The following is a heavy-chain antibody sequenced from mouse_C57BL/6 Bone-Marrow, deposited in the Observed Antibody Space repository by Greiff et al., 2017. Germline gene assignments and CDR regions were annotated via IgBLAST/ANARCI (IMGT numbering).Heavy chain of an antibody. CDR3: ARDARYYGPFAY. CDR2: SRNKANDYTT. Sequence: EVELVESGGGLVQSGRSLRLSCATSGFTFSDFYMEWVRQAPGKGLEWIAASRNKANDYTTEYSASVKGRFIVSRDTSQSILYLQMNALRAEDTAIYYCARDARYYGPFAYWGQGTLVTVSA. V-gene: IGHV7-1*01. CDR1: GFTFSDFY. J-gene: IGHJ3*01. D-gene: IGHD1-1*01.